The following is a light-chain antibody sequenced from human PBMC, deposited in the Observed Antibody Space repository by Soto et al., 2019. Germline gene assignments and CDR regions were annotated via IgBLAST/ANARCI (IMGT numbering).Light chain of an antibody. J-gene: IGKJ1*01. CDR1: QCISPW. CDR3: QQYNSYLT. CDR2: KTS. Sequence: DIQMTQSPSTLSASVGDRVTITCRASQCISPWLAWYQQESGEAPKLLIYKTSSLVSGVPSRFSGRGAGTEFTLTISSQQPEDFATYYCQQYNSYLTFGQGTKVEIK. V-gene: IGKV1-5*03.